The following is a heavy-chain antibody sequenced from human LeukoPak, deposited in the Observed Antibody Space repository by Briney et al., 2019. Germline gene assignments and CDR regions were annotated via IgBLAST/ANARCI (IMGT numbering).Heavy chain of an antibody. V-gene: IGHV3-74*01. CDR3: TRYLLASYGMDV. Sequence: GGSLRLSCAASGFTFRTYWMHWVRQVPGKGLVWISRINTDGSSTSHADSVKGRVTIPRDNAQDTLYLQMNSLRPEDTAVYYCTRYLLASYGMDVWGQGTTVTVSS. J-gene: IGHJ6*02. CDR2: INTDGSST. D-gene: IGHD2-15*01. CDR1: GFTFRTYW.